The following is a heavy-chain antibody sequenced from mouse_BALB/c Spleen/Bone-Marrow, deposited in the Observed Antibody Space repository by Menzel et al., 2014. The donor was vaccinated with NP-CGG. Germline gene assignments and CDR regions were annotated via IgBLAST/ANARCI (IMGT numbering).Heavy chain of an antibody. Sequence: EVHLVESGGGSVQPGGSRKLSCAASGFTFRSFGMHWARQAPEKGLEWVAYISGGTSTIYYADTVKGRFTISRDNPNNTLFLQMTSLRSEDTAMYYCVRGGYYVPSYFDSWGQGTTLTVSS. CDR1: GFTFRSFG. CDR3: VRGGYYVPSYFDS. D-gene: IGHD2-3*01. J-gene: IGHJ2*01. CDR2: ISGGTSTI. V-gene: IGHV5-17*02.